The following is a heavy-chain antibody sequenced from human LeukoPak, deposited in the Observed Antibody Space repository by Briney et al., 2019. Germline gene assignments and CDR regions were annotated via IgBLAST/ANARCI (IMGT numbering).Heavy chain of an antibody. CDR3: ARRPNGRTTVTTRYFDY. CDR1: GGSISSGGYY. Sequence: SETLSLTCTVSGGSISSGGYYWSWIRQHPGKGLEWIGYIYYSGNTYYNPSLKSRVTISVDTSKNQFSLKLSSVTAADTAVYYCARRPNGRTTVTTRYFDYWGQGTLVTVSS. D-gene: IGHD4-17*01. J-gene: IGHJ4*02. CDR2: IYYSGNT. V-gene: IGHV4-31*03.